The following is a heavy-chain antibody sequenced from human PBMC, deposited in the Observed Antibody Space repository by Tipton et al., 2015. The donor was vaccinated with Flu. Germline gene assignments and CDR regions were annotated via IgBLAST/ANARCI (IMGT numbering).Heavy chain of an antibody. Sequence: TLSLTCSVSGDSIGSRYFWGWIRQPPGKGLEWIGNIHRSGSTYHNPSLKSRVAISVDASKNQFSLRLSSVTAADTAVYYCARGSYSNYDYWGQGTLVTVSS. J-gene: IGHJ4*02. CDR1: GDSIGSRYF. V-gene: IGHV4-38-2*02. CDR3: ARGSYSNYDY. CDR2: IHRSGST. D-gene: IGHD4-11*01.